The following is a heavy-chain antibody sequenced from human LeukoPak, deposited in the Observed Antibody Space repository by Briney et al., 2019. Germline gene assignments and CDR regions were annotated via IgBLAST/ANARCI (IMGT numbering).Heavy chain of an antibody. CDR3: ARDSSALRFLDV. CDR1: GGSISSGGYY. J-gene: IGHJ6*02. Sequence: SQTLSLTCTVSGGSISSGGYYWSWIRQHPGKGLEWIGYIYYSGSTYYNPSLKSRVTISVDTSKNQFSLKLSSVTAADTAVYYCARDSSALRFLDVWGQGTTVTVSS. V-gene: IGHV4-31*03. D-gene: IGHD3-3*01. CDR2: IYYSGST.